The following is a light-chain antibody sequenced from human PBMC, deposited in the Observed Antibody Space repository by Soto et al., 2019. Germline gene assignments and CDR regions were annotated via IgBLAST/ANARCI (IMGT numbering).Light chain of an antibody. V-gene: IGLV1-44*01. CDR3: AAWDDSLNGSV. J-gene: IGLJ1*01. CDR1: SSNIGRNT. CDR2: SND. Sequence: QSVLTQPPSASGTPGQRVTISCSGSSSNIGRNTVNWYQQFPGTAPKLLIYSNDQRPPGVPDRFSASKSGTSASLAISGLQSEDEADYYCAAWDDSLNGSVFGTGTKLTVL.